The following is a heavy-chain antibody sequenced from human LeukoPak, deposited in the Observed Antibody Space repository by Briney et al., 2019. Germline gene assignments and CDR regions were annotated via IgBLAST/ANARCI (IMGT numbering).Heavy chain of an antibody. J-gene: IGHJ4*02. V-gene: IGHV3-21*01. D-gene: IGHD1-26*01. CDR2: ISSSSSYI. CDR3: ARILPGGPVDY. CDR1: GFTFSSYS. Sequence: GGSLGLSCAASGFTFSSYSMNWVRQAPGKWLEWVSSISSSSSYIYYADSVKGRFTISRDNAKNSLYLQMNSLRAEDTAVYYCARILPGGPVDYWGQGTLVTVSS.